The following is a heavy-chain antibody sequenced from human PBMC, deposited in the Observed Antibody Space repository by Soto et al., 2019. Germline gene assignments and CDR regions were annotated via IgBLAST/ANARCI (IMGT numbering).Heavy chain of an antibody. J-gene: IGHJ4*02. D-gene: IGHD3-9*01. CDR3: ASDSILSGYYI. V-gene: IGHV4-59*01. CDR2: IYYSGST. Sequence: QVQLQESGPGLVKPSETLSLTCTVSGGSISSYYWSWIRQPPGKGLEWIGYIYYSGSTNYNPSLKSRVTISVDTSKNQFSLKLSSVTAADTAVYYCASDSILSGYYIWGQGTLVTVSS. CDR1: GGSISSYY.